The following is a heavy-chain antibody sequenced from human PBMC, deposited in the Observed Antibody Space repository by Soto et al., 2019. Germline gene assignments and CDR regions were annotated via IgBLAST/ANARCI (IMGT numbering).Heavy chain of an antibody. CDR3: AKSPEYCSVGSCWGYYFDY. CDR2: ISGSGGST. CDR1: GFTFSSYA. Sequence: EVQLLESGGGLVQPGGSLRLSCAASGFTFSSYAMSWVRQAPGKGLEWVSAISGSGGSTYYADSVKGRFTISRDNSKNTLYLQRNSLRADDTAVYYCAKSPEYCSVGSCWGYYFDYWGQGTLVTVSS. V-gene: IGHV3-23*01. J-gene: IGHJ4*02. D-gene: IGHD2-15*01.